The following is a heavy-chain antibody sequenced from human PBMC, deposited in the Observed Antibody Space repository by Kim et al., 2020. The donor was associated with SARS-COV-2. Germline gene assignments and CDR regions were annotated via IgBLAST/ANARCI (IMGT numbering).Heavy chain of an antibody. CDR3: ARGLGRRKGIFAGVPYDY. CDR1: GGSFSGYY. CDR2: INHSGST. D-gene: IGHD3-3*01. V-gene: IGHV4-34*01. Sequence: SETLSLTCAVYGGSFSGYYWSWIRQPPGKGLEWIGEINHSGSTNYNPSLKSRVTISVDTAKNQFSLKLSSVTAADTAVYYCARGLGRRKGIFAGVPYDY. J-gene: IGHJ6*01.